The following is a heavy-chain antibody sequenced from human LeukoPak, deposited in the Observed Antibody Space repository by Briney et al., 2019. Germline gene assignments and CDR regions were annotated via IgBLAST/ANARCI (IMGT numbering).Heavy chain of an antibody. D-gene: IGHD3-22*01. CDR3: TRVGYFDSSGSFDY. V-gene: IGHV3-49*04. Sequence: GGSLRLSCTTSGFNFGDYEMSWVRQTPGKGLEWVGFIRSKPYGGTTEYAASVRGRFSISRDDFKGIAYLRMDNLQTEDTAVYYCTRVGYFDSSGSFDYWGRGTLVTVS. CDR1: GFNFGDYE. CDR2: IRSKPYGGTT. J-gene: IGHJ4*02.